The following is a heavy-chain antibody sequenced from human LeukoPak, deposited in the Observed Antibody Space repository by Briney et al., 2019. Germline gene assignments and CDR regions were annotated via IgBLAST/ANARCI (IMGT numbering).Heavy chain of an antibody. D-gene: IGHD3-22*01. CDR2: ISAYNGNT. J-gene: IGHJ6*03. CDR1: GYTFTSYG. V-gene: IGHV1-18*01. CDR3: ARDKSPLYYYDSSGYYRDYYYYYYMDV. Sequence: RASVKVSCKASGYTFTSYGISWVRQAPGQGLEWMGWISAYNGNTNYAQKLQGRVTMTTDTSTSTAYMELRSLRSDDTAVYYCARDKSPLYYYDSSGYYRDYYYYYYMDVWGKGTTVTVSS.